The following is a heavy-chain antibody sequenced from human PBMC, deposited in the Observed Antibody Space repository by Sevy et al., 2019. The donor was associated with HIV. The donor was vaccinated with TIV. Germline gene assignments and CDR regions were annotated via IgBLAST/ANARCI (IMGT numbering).Heavy chain of an antibody. V-gene: IGHV3-9*01. Sequence: GGSLRLSCAASGFTFNDYAMHWVRQVPGKGLEWVSGISWNSGNIGYADSVKGRFTISRDNAKNSLYLQVNSLRAEDTAFYYCAKDAYSSSWAEGYFDYWGQGTLVTVSS. CDR3: AKDAYSSSWAEGYFDY. D-gene: IGHD6-13*01. CDR2: ISWNSGNI. CDR1: GFTFNDYA. J-gene: IGHJ4*02.